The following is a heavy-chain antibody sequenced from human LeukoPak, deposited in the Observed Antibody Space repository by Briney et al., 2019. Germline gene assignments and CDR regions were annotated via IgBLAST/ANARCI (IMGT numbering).Heavy chain of an antibody. CDR2: INSDGSST. CDR3: ARDRDWVAVAGIFDY. J-gene: IGHJ4*02. D-gene: IGHD6-19*01. V-gene: IGHV3-74*01. CDR1: GFTFSSYW. Sequence: PGGSLRLSCAASGFTFSSYWMHWVRQAPGKGLVWVSRINSDGSSTSYADSVKGRFTISRDNAKNTLYLQMNGLRAEDTAVYYCARDRDWVAVAGIFDYWGQGTLVTVSS.